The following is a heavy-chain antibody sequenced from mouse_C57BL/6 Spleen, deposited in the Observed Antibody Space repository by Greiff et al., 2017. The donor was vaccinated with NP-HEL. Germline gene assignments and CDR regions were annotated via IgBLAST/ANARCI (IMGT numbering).Heavy chain of an antibody. Sequence: QVQLKESGAELVKPGASVKISCKASGYAFSSYWMNWVKQRPGKGLEWIGQIYPGDGDTNYNGKFKGKATLTADKSSSTAYMQLSSLTSEDSAVYFCATSGYYPKDYAMDYWGQGTSVTVSS. D-gene: IGHD2-3*01. CDR2: IYPGDGDT. CDR1: GYAFSSYW. CDR3: ATSGYYPKDYAMDY. J-gene: IGHJ4*01. V-gene: IGHV1-80*01.